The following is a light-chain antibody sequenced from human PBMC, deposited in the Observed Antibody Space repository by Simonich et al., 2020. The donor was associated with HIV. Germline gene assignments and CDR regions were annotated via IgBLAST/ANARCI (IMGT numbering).Light chain of an antibody. V-gene: IGKV1-5*03. CDR1: QSISSW. J-gene: IGKJ2*01. CDR2: KAS. CDR3: QQYNSYSGYT. Sequence: DIQMTQSPSTLSASVGDRVTITCRASQSISSWLSGYQQTPGKAPKLLIYKASSLESGVPSRFSGSGSGTEFTLTISSLQPDDFATYYCQQYNSYSGYTFGQGTKLEIK.